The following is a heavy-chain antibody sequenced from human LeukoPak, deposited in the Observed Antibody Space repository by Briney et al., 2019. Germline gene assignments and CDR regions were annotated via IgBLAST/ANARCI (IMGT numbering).Heavy chain of an antibody. V-gene: IGHV3-48*03. CDR3: AREVEGSGSYYNNPERWFDP. D-gene: IGHD3-10*01. Sequence: GGSLRLSCAASGFTFSSYEVNWVRQAPGKGLEWVSYISSSGSTIYYADSVKGRFTISRDNAKNSLYLQMNSLRAEDTAVYYCAREVEGSGSYYNNPERWFDPWGQGTLVTVSS. J-gene: IGHJ5*02. CDR2: ISSSGSTI. CDR1: GFTFSSYE.